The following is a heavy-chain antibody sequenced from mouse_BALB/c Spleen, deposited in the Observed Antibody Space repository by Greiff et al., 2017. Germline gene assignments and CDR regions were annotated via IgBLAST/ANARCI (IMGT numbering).Heavy chain of an antibody. CDR2: IYPGNVNT. J-gene: IGHJ4*01. Sequence: VKVVESGPELVKPGASVRISCKASGYTFTSYYIHWVKQRPGQGLEWIGWIYPGNVNTKYNEKFKGKATLTADKSSSTAYMQLSSLTSEDSAVYFCARNYGMDYWGQGTSVTVSS. CDR3: ARNYGMDY. CDR1: GYTFTSYY. V-gene: IGHV1S56*01.